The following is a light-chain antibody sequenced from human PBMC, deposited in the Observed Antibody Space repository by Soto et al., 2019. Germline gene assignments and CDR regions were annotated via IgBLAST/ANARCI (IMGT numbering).Light chain of an antibody. CDR2: RNN. CDR1: SSNIGDNY. CDR3: AAWDDSLSGYV. Sequence: QSVLAQRPAGSGTPGQKVTISCSGSSSNIGDNYVYWHQQLPGTAPKLLIYRNNQRPSGVPDRFSGSKSGTSASLAISGLRSEDEADYYCAAWDDSLSGYVFGPGTKVTVL. J-gene: IGLJ1*01. V-gene: IGLV1-47*01.